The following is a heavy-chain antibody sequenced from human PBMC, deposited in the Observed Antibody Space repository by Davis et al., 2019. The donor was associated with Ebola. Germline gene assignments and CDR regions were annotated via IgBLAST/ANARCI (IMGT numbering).Heavy chain of an antibody. CDR2: INHSGST. V-gene: IGHV4-34*01. CDR3: ARDRYYGMDV. J-gene: IGHJ6*02. CDR1: GGSFSGYY. Sequence: GSLRLSCAVYGGSFSGYYWNWIRQPPGKGLEWIGEINHSGSTNYNPSLKSRVTISVDTSKNQFSLKLSSVTAADTAVYYCARDRYYGMDVWGQGTTVTVSS.